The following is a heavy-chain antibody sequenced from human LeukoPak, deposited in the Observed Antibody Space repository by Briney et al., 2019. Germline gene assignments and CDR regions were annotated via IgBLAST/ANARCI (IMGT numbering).Heavy chain of an antibody. J-gene: IGHJ5*02. Sequence: SETLSLTCAVYGGSFSGYYWSWLRQPPGKGLEWIGEISHSGSTNYNPSLESRVTISVDTSKNQFSLKLSSVTAADTAVYYCARGRRIRFLEWLLSVVGFDPWGQGTLVTVSS. D-gene: IGHD3-3*01. V-gene: IGHV4-34*01. CDR3: ARGRRIRFLEWLLSVVGFDP. CDR2: ISHSGST. CDR1: GGSFSGYY.